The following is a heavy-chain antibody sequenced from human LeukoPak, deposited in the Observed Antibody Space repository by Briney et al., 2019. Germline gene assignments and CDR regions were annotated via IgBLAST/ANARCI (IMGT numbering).Heavy chain of an antibody. CDR1: GFTFSSHG. V-gene: IGHV3-23*01. J-gene: IGHJ4*02. Sequence: GGSLRLSCAASGFTFSSHGMSWVRQAPGKGLEWVSGIVGGAGGTYYADSVKGRFTISRDNYRNTLYLQMNSLRAEDTAVYYCAHGTMYQLDSWGQGTLVTVSS. D-gene: IGHD3-10*02. CDR2: IVGGAGGT. CDR3: AHGTMYQLDS.